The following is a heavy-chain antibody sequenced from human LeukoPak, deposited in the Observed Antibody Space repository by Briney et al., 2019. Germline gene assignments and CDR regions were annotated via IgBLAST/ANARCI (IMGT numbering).Heavy chain of an antibody. Sequence: GGSLRLSCAASGFTFSSYWMHWVRQAPGKGLVWVSRINSDGSSTSYADSVKGRFTISRDNAKNTLYLQMNSLRAEDTAVYYCAREEGRWLPLDYWGQGTLVTVSS. CDR3: AREEGRWLPLDY. J-gene: IGHJ4*02. D-gene: IGHD5-24*01. CDR2: INSDGSST. CDR1: GFTFSSYW. V-gene: IGHV3-74*01.